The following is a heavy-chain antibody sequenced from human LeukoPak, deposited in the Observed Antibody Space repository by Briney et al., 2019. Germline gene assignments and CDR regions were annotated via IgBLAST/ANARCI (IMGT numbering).Heavy chain of an antibody. Sequence: GGSLRLSCAASGFTFNNVWMNWGRQAPGKGLEWVGRIKSKSNGGTTEYAAPVKGRFTILRDASKNPLYLQMNSMKTEDTAVYYCMLGSGSYDSSEFDYWGQGTLVTVSS. CDR2: IKSKSNGGTT. J-gene: IGHJ4*02. CDR1: GFTFNNVW. CDR3: MLGSGSYDSSEFDY. V-gene: IGHV3-15*07. D-gene: IGHD3-22*01.